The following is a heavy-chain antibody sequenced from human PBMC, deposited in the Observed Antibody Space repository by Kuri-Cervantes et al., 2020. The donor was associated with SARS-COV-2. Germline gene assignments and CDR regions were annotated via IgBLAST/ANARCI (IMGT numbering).Heavy chain of an antibody. Sequence: GSLRLSCTVSGGSVSSGSYYWSWIRQPPGKGLEWIGDIYYSGSTNYNPSLKSRVTISVDTSKNQFSLNLTSVTAADTAVHYCARLRRHNNGWFATGYYMDVWGKGTTVTVSS. D-gene: IGHD6-19*01. CDR1: GGSVSSGSYY. CDR3: ARLRRHNNGWFATGYYMDV. J-gene: IGHJ6*03. CDR2: IYYSGST. V-gene: IGHV4-61*01.